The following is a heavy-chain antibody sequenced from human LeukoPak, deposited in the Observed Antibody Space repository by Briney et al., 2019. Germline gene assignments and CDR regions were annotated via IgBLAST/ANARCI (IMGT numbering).Heavy chain of an antibody. J-gene: IGHJ4*02. V-gene: IGHV4-4*02. CDR1: GGSISSSNW. D-gene: IGHD5-18*01. CDR3: ARREGEGYSADFDY. CDR2: IYHSGST. Sequence: SETLSLTCAVSGGSISSSNWWSWVRQPPGKGLEWIGEIYHSGSTNYNPSLKSRVTISVDKSKNQFSLKLSSVTAADTAVYYCARREGEGYSADFDYWGQGTLVTVSS.